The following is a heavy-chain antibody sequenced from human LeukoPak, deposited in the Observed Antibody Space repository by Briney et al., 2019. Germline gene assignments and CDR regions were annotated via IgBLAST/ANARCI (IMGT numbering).Heavy chain of an antibody. D-gene: IGHD1-26*01. CDR1: GFTFSSYA. V-gene: IGHV3-23*01. Sequence: PGGSLRLSCAASGFTFSSYAMSWVRQAPGKGLEWVSAISGGGGSAYYADSVKGRFTISRDNAKNSLYLQMNSLRAEDTAVYYCARDRRVVGATRAFDIWGQGTMVTVSS. CDR3: ARDRRVVGATRAFDI. J-gene: IGHJ3*02. CDR2: ISGGGGSA.